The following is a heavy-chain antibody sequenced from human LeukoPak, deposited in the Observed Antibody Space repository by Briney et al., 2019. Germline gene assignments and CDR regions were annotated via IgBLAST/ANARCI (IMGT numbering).Heavy chain of an antibody. CDR2: IKQDGSEK. Sequence: GGSLRLSCAASGFTYSSYWISWVRQAPGKGLEWVANIKQDGSEKYYVDSVKGRFTIYRDNAKNSLYLQMNSLRAEDTAVYYCARVKGVPAAKNYFDYWGQETLVTVSS. J-gene: IGHJ4*02. CDR3: ARVKGVPAAKNYFDY. D-gene: IGHD2-2*01. CDR1: GFTYSSYW. V-gene: IGHV3-7*01.